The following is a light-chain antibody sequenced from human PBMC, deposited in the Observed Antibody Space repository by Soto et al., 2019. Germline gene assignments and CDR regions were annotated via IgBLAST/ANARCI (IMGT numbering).Light chain of an antibody. J-gene: IGKJ4*02. Sequence: KVPAKAVSTQSLAPRDCATLSCRASQSVSSNLAWYQQRPGQAPRLLMYCTSSRATGIPARFSGSGSGTDFTLTISSLQAEDVAVYYCHQCSSWPKTFGGGTKV. CDR1: QSVSSN. V-gene: IGKV3-15*01. CDR2: CTS. CDR3: HQCSSWPKT.